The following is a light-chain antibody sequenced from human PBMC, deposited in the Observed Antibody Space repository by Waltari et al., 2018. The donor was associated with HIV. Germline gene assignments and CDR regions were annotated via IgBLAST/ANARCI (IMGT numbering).Light chain of an antibody. CDR3: SSYTRSTTLDAV. Sequence: QSALTQPASVSGSPGQSITISCSGTNRDVGGYNYVSWYPQHPGKAPKPLIFDVSHRPSGISNRFSVSKSCNTASLTSSGLQAEDEADYYCSSYTRSTTLDAVFGTGTKVSVL. V-gene: IGLV2-14*03. CDR2: DVS. J-gene: IGLJ1*01. CDR1: NRDVGGYNY.